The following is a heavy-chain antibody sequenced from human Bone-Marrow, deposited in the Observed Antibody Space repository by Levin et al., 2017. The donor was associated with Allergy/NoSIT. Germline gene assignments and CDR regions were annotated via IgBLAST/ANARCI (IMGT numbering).Heavy chain of an antibody. J-gene: IGHJ4*02. D-gene: IGHD3-3*01. CDR3: ARDLSPFFGGDLDFDY. Sequence: ASVKVSCKASGYTFTGYYMHWVRQAPGQGLEWMGRINPNSGGTNYAQKFQGRVTMTRDTSISTAYMELSRLRSDDTAVYYCARDLSPFFGGDLDFDYWGQGTLVTVSS. CDR2: INPNSGGT. CDR1: GYTFTGYY. V-gene: IGHV1-2*06.